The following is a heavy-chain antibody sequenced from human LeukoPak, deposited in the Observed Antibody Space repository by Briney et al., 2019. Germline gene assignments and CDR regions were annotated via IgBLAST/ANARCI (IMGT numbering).Heavy chain of an antibody. CDR1: GCTISSGSYY. V-gene: IGHV4-61*02. CDR2: IYTSGGT. J-gene: IGHJ5*02. D-gene: IGHD6-19*01. CDR3: ARDAAVAGTSGWFAP. Sequence: SQTLSLTCTVSGCTISSGSYYWNWIRQPPGKGLEWIGRIYTSGGTNYNPSLKSRVTISVDTSKNQFSLKLSSVTAADTAVYYCARDAAVAGTSGWFAPWGQGTLVTVSS.